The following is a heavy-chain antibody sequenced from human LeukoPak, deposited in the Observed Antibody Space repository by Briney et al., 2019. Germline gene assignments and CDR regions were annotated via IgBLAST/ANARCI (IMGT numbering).Heavy chain of an antibody. D-gene: IGHD2-15*01. Sequence: SETLSLTCTVSVGSISSTTYYWGWIRQPPGKGLEWIGSIYYSGSTYYNPSLKSRVTISLDTSKNQFSLKLRSMTAADTAVYFCARLATPLSWFDPWGQGTLVTVSS. J-gene: IGHJ5*02. CDR3: ARLATPLSWFDP. CDR2: IYYSGST. CDR1: VGSISSTTYY. V-gene: IGHV4-39*07.